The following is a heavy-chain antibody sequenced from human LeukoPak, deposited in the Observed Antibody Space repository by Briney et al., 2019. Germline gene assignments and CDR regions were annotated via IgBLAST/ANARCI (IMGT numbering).Heavy chain of an antibody. CDR2: IYYSGST. J-gene: IGHJ4*02. CDR3: VVYSYGYRFGY. Sequence: PSETLSLTCTVSGGSISSSSYYWGWIRQPPGKGLEWIGSIYYSGSTYYNPSLKSRVTISVDTSKNQFSLKLSSVTAADTAVYYCVVYSYGYRFGYWGQGTLVTVSS. V-gene: IGHV4-39*01. CDR1: GGSISSSSYY. D-gene: IGHD5-18*01.